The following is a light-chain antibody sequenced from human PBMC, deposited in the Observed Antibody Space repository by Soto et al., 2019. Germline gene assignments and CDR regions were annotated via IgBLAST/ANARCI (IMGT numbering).Light chain of an antibody. J-gene: IGKJ1*01. CDR2: GAS. V-gene: IGKV3-15*01. Sequence: EIVMTQSPATLSVSPGERATLSCRASQTINSNNLAWYQQKPGQAPRLLIHGASTRATGVPGRFSGSGSGTEFTLTSSSLLSEDFAVYYCQQYDYWPPWTFGQGTKVELK. CDR1: QTINSNN. CDR3: QQYDYWPPWT.